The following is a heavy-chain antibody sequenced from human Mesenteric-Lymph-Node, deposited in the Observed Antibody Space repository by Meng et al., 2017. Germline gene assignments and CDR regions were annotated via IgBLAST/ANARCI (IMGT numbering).Heavy chain of an antibody. CDR2: VYHRGDT. J-gene: IGHJ4*02. CDR1: GDSISSDIW. CDR3: GRDQGRELINH. D-gene: IGHD1-7*01. Sequence: LQESGPGPVKPSETLALPCNVPGDSISSDIWWSWVRQPPGKGLEWIGEVYHRGDTNYNPSLKSRVDISVDKSKNQFYLSLFSVTAADTAVYYCGRDQGRELINHWGQGTLVTVSS. V-gene: IGHV4-4*02.